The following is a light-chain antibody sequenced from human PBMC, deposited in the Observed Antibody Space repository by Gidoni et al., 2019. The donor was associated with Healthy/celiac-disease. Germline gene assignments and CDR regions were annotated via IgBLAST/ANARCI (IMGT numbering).Light chain of an antibody. CDR3: QQYYSTPPA. J-gene: IGKJ1*01. CDR2: WAS. CDR1: QSVLYSSNNNSY. Sequence: DTVVTQSLDSLAVALGARATINCKSSQSVLYSSNNNSYLAWYQQKQGQPPKLLIYWASTRESGVPDRFSGSGSGTDFTLTISSLQASDVAVYYCQQYYSTPPAFGQGTKVEIK. V-gene: IGKV4-1*01.